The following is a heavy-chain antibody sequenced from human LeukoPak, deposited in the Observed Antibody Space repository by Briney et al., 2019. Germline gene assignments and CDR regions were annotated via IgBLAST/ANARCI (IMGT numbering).Heavy chain of an antibody. J-gene: IGHJ4*02. CDR2: ISSSSSYI. V-gene: IGHV3-21*01. D-gene: IGHD4-17*01. CDR1: GFTFSSYS. CDR3: ARDRPTVTTSDY. Sequence: GSLRLSCAASGFTFSSYSMNWVRQAPGKGLEWVSSISSSSSYIYYADSVKGRFTISRDNAKNSLYLQMNSLRAEDTAVYYCARDRPTVTTSDYWGQGTLVTVSS.